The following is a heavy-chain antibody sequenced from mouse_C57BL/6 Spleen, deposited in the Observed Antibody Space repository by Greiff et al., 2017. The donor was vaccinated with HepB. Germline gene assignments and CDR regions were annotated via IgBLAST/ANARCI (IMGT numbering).Heavy chain of an antibody. Sequence: QVQLQQSGPGLVQPSQSLSITCTVSGFSFTSYGVHWVRQSPGKGLEWLGVIWSGGSTDYNAAFISRLSISKDNSKSQVFFKMNSLQADDTAIYYCARGELYYGNSYYYAMDYWGQGTSVTVSS. CDR2: IWSGGST. J-gene: IGHJ4*01. CDR3: ARGELYYGNSYYYAMDY. D-gene: IGHD2-1*01. V-gene: IGHV2-2*01. CDR1: GFSFTSYG.